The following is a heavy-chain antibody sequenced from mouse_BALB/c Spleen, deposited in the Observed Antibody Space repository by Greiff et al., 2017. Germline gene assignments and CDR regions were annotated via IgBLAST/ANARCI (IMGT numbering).Heavy chain of an antibody. V-gene: IGHV5-17*02. CDR3: ARNGYYRKYEAMDY. CDR1: GFTFSSFG. D-gene: IGHD2-3*01. J-gene: IGHJ4*01. Sequence: EVQLQESGGGLVQPGGSRKLSCAASGFTFSSFGMHWVRQAPEKGLEWVAYISSGSSTIYYADTVKGRFTISRDNPKNTLFLQMTSLRSEDTAMYYCARNGYYRKYEAMDYWGQGTSVTVSS. CDR2: ISSGSSTI.